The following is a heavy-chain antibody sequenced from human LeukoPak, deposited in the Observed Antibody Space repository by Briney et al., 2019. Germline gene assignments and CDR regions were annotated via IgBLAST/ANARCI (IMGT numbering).Heavy chain of an antibody. CDR2: IYYSGST. Sequence: SETLSLTCTVSGGSISSSSYYWGWIRQPPGKGLEWIGSIYYSGSTYYNPSLKSRVTISVDTSKDQFSLKLSSVTAADTAVYYCARSVDVILSWFDPWGQGTLVTVSS. CDR3: ARSVDVILSWFDP. CDR1: GGSISSSSYY. J-gene: IGHJ5*02. V-gene: IGHV4-39*01. D-gene: IGHD3-16*02.